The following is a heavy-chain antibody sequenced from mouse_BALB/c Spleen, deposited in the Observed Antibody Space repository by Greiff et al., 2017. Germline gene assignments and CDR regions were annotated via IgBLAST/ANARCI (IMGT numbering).Heavy chain of an antibody. CDR1: GYSITSGYY. D-gene: IGHD2-4*01. Sequence: EVQLQESGPGLVKPSQSLSLTCSVTGYSITSGYYWNWIRQFPGNKLEWMGYISYDGSNNYNPSLKNRISITRDTSKNQFFLKLNSVTTEDTATYYCAGYDYDRGWFAYWGQGTLVTVSA. CDR2: ISYDGSN. J-gene: IGHJ3*01. V-gene: IGHV3-6*02. CDR3: AGYDYDRGWFAY.